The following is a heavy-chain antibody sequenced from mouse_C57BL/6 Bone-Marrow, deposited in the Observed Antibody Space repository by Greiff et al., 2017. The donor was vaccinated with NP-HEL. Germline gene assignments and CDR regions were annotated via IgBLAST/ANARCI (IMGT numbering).Heavy chain of an antibody. D-gene: IGHD2-3*01. J-gene: IGHJ2*01. Sequence: VQLQQSGAELVMPGASVKLSCKASGYTFTSYWMHWVKQRPGQGLEWIGEIDPSDSYTNYNQKFKGKSTLTVDKSSSTAYMQLSSLTSEDSAVYYCARLSYDGYYGLDYWGQGTTLTVSS. CDR3: ARLSYDGYYGLDY. CDR1: GYTFTSYW. CDR2: IDPSDSYT. V-gene: IGHV1-69*01.